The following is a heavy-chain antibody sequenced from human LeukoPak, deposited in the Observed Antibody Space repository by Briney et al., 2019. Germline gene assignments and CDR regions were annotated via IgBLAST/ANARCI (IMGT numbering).Heavy chain of an antibody. CDR2: MSASGFST. CDR1: GFTFRSYW. CDR3: ALAAAASSFDY. J-gene: IGHJ4*02. Sequence: GGSLRLSCAASGFTFRSYWMSWVRQAPGKGLEWVSTMSASGFSTYYRDSVKGRFTISRDNSKNTLYLQMNSLRVEDTAVYYCALAAAASSFDYWGQGTLLTVSS. D-gene: IGHD2-15*01. V-gene: IGHV3-23*01.